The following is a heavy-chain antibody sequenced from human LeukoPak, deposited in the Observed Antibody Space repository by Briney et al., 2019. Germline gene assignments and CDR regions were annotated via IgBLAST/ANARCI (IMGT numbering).Heavy chain of an antibody. J-gene: IGHJ4*02. Sequence: GGSLRLSCAASGFTFSSYSMNWVRQASGKGLEWVGRIRSKANSYATAYAASVKGRFTISRDDSKNTAYLQMNSLKTEDTAVYYCTSGLVAARYWGQGTLVTVSS. CDR1: GFTFSSYS. D-gene: IGHD2-15*01. V-gene: IGHV3-73*01. CDR3: TSGLVAARY. CDR2: IRSKANSYAT.